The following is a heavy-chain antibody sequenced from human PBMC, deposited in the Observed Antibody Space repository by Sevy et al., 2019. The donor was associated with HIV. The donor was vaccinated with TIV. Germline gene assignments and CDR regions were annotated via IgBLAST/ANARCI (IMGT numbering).Heavy chain of an antibody. D-gene: IGHD3-22*01. CDR3: AKDPAYYYDSSGYYGTTFDY. Sequence: GGSLRLSCAASGFTFSSYAMSWVRQAPGKGLEWVSAISGSGGSTYYADSVKGRFTTSRDNSKNTLYLQMNSLRAEDTAVYYCAKDPAYYYDSSGYYGTTFDYWGQGTLVTVSS. CDR1: GFTFSSYA. CDR2: ISGSGGST. V-gene: IGHV3-23*01. J-gene: IGHJ4*02.